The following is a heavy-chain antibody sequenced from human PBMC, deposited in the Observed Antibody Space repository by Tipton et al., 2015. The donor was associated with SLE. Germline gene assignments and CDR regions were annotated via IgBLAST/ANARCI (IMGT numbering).Heavy chain of an antibody. CDR1: GGYISSYY. CDR3: ARQSWGSGDY. V-gene: IGHV4-59*08. CDR2: IYYSGST. J-gene: IGHJ4*02. Sequence: TLSLTCTVSGGYISSYYWSWIRQPPGKGLEWIGYIYYSGSTNYNPSLKSRVTISVDTSKNQFSLKLSSVTAADTAVYYCARQSWGSGDYWGQGTLVTVSS. D-gene: IGHD7-27*01.